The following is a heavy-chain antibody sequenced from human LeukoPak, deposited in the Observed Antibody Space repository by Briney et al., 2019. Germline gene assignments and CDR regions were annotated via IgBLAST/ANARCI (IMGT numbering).Heavy chain of an antibody. Sequence: GGSLRLSCAASGFSFSSYEMNWVRQAPGKGLEWVPYISSGGTTIYYADSVKGRFTISRDNANNSLYMQMNSLRAEDTAVYYCARGTITIIRGVFSYWGQGTLVTVSS. J-gene: IGHJ4*02. D-gene: IGHD3-10*01. CDR3: ARGTITIIRGVFSY. CDR1: GFSFSSYE. CDR2: ISSGGTTI. V-gene: IGHV3-48*03.